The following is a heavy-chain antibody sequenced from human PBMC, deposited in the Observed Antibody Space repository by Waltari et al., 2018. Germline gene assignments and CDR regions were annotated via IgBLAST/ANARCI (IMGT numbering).Heavy chain of an antibody. D-gene: IGHD2-2*01. CDR2: IYYFQYSGRT. V-gene: IGHV4-39*07. Sequence: QLQLQESGPGLVQPSETLSLSCTVSGDPISSTSYNSGWIRQPPGKGLEWIGSIYYFQYSGRTYYNPSLKSRVTISVDTSKNQFSLKLNSVTAADTAVYYCVRDLHYCSRNNCYFDYWGQGTLVTVSS. CDR1: GDPISSTSYN. CDR3: VRDLHYCSRNNCYFDY. J-gene: IGHJ4*02.